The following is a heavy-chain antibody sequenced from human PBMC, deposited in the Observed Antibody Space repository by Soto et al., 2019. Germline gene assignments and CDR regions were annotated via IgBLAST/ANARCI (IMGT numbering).Heavy chain of an antibody. D-gene: IGHD2-15*01. V-gene: IGHV4-34*01. J-gene: IGHJ6*03. Sequence: QVQLQQWGAGLLKPSETLSLTCAVYGGSFSGYYWSWIRQPPGKGLEWIGEINHSGSTNYNPSLKSRVTISVDTSKIQFSLKLSSVTAADTAVYYCARGPGYRNYYYYYMDVWGKGTTVTVSS. CDR1: GGSFSGYY. CDR3: ARGPGYRNYYYYYMDV. CDR2: INHSGST.